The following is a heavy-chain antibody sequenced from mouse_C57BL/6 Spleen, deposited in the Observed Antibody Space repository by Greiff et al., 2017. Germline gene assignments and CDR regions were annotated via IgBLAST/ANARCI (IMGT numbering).Heavy chain of an antibody. Sequence: QVQLQQSGAELVKPGASVKISCKASGYAFSSYWMNWVKQRPGKGLEWIGQIYPGDGDTNYNGKLKGKATLTADKSSSTAYMQMSSLSSEDYAVYFCATPFTTVYRENAMDAWGQGTSVTVSS. V-gene: IGHV1-80*01. CDR2: IYPGDGDT. J-gene: IGHJ4*01. D-gene: IGHD1-1*01. CDR1: GYAFSSYW. CDR3: ATPFTTVYRENAMDA.